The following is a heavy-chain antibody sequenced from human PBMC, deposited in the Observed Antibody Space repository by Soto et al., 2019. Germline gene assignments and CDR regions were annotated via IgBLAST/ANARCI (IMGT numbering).Heavy chain of an antibody. CDR1: GFIFSTFT. V-gene: IGHV3-64D*06. CDR3: VKVRFGSYYYFDS. D-gene: IGHD1-26*01. J-gene: IGHJ4*02. CDR2: IISNGGKT. Sequence: GGSLRLSCSASGFIFSTFTMHWVRQAPGKGLEYVSSIISNGGKTYYADSVKGRFTISRDNSKNTVYLQMSSLRAEDTAVYYCVKVRFGSYYYFDSWGQGTLVTVSS.